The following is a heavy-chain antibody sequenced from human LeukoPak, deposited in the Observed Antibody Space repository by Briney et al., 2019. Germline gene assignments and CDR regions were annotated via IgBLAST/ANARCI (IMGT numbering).Heavy chain of an antibody. J-gene: IGHJ3*02. CDR1: GFIFSTYS. V-gene: IGHV3-48*02. Sequence: GGSLRLSCAASGFIFSTYSMNWVRQAPGKGLEWVSYINKGSNAMYYADSVKGRFIISRDDAENSLYLQMNSLRDEDTALYYCARDDQWVFDIWGQGTMVNVSS. CDR3: ARDDQWVFDI. CDR2: INKGSNAM. D-gene: IGHD1-26*01.